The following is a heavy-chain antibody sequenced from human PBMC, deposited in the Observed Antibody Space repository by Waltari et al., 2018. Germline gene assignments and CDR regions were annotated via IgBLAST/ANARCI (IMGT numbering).Heavy chain of an antibody. Sequence: QVQLVQSGAEVKKPGASVKVYCKASGYTFTGYYMHWVRQAPGQGLEWIGWINPNSVGTNYAQKFQGRVTMTRDTSISTAYMELSRLRSDDTAVYYWARDGGNSGEPDYWGQGTLVTVSS. D-gene: IGHD2-21*02. CDR1: GYTFTGYY. J-gene: IGHJ4*02. CDR2: INPNSVGT. CDR3: ARDGGNSGEPDY. V-gene: IGHV1-2*02.